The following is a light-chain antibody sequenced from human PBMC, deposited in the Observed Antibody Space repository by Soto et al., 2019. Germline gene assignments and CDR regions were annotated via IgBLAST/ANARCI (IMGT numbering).Light chain of an antibody. V-gene: IGKV3-20*01. J-gene: IGKJ1*01. Sequence: EIVLTQSPGTLSLSPGERATLSCRASQSVSSSYLAWYQQKPGQAPRLLIYAAASRATGIPDRFSGSGSRTDFTLTISRLEPEDFAVYYCQQYGRSLWTFGQGTKVDIK. CDR1: QSVSSSY. CDR2: AAA. CDR3: QQYGRSLWT.